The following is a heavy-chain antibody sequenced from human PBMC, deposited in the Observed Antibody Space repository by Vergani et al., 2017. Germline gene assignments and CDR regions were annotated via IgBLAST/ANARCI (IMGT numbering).Heavy chain of an antibody. V-gene: IGHV1-46*03. CDR1: GYTFSNYY. D-gene: IGHD3-9*01. CDR3: ARGDYGILTGYRY. Sequence: QVQVVQLGAEVKKSGASGKVSCKTSGYTFSNYYLHWLRQAPGQGLEWMGIINPSGGHTNYAQKFQGRVTMTRDTSTSTVYMELSSLRPEDTAIYYCARGDYGILTGYRYWGQGTLVTVSA. J-gene: IGHJ4*02. CDR2: INPSGGHT.